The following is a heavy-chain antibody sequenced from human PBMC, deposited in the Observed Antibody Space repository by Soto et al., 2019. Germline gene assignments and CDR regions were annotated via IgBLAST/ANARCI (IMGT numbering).Heavy chain of an antibody. J-gene: IGHJ4*02. CDR1: GFTFSHYP. Sequence: QVQLVESGGGVVQPGRSLRLSCAGSGFTFSHYPMHWVRQAPGKGLEWVAVISSDGNNNYYADSVKGRLTISRDNSKNTLYLQMNSLRGEDTAAYYCAREEQLGNGFGCWGQGTLVTVSS. CDR3: AREEQLGNGFGC. V-gene: IGHV3-30-3*01. CDR2: ISSDGNNN. D-gene: IGHD6-13*01.